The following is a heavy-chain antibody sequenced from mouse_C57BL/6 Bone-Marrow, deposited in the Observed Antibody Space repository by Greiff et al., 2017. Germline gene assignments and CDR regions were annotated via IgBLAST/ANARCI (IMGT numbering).Heavy chain of an antibody. CDR1: GFTFSSYG. V-gene: IGHV5-6*02. J-gene: IGHJ1*03. CDR3: ARRPERYGSSYGYWYFDV. Sequence: EVKLEESGGDLVKPGGSLKLSCAASGFTFSSYGMSWVRQTPDKRLEWVATISSGGSYTYYPDSVKGRFTISRDNAKNTLYLQMSSLKSEDTAMYYCARRPERYGSSYGYWYFDVWGTGTTVTVSS. CDR2: ISSGGSYT. D-gene: IGHD1-1*01.